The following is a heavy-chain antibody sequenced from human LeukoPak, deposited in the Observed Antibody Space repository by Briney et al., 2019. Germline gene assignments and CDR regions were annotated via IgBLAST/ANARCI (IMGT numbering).Heavy chain of an antibody. J-gene: IGHJ4*02. CDR3: ARGLPSSGEIDY. CDR1: GFTFRSYS. V-gene: IGHV3-48*01. D-gene: IGHD2-15*01. Sequence: GGSLRLSCAASGFTFRSYSMNWVRQAPGKGLEWVSYISSSSSIIYYADSVKGRFTISRDSAKSSLFLQMNSLRAEDTAVYYCARGLPSSGEIDYWGQGTLVTVSS. CDR2: ISSSSSII.